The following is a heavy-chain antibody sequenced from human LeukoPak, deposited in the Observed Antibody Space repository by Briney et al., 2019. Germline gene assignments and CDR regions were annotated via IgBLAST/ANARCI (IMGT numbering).Heavy chain of an antibody. D-gene: IGHD3-3*01. CDR1: GGSISSYY. CDR2: IYYSGST. V-gene: IGHV4-59*01. Sequence: SETLSLTCTVSGGSISSYYWSWIRQPPGKGLEWIGYIYYSGSTNYNPSLKSRVTISVDTSKNQFSLKLSSVTAADAAVYYCARFGKPAWDFWSGYYVAYYLDYWGQGTLVTGYS. J-gene: IGHJ4*02. CDR3: ARFGKPAWDFWSGYYVAYYLDY.